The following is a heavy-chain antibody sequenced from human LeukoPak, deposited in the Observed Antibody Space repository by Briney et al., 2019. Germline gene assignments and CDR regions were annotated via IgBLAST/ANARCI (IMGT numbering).Heavy chain of an antibody. Sequence: PGGSLRLSCAASGFTFSSYSMNWVRQAPGKGLEWVSSISSSSSYIYYADSVKGRFTISRDNAKNSLYLQMNSLRAEDTAVYYCARDPEYGDPFDYWGQGTLVTVSS. D-gene: IGHD4-17*01. CDR2: ISSSSSYI. V-gene: IGHV3-21*01. CDR3: ARDPEYGDPFDY. J-gene: IGHJ4*02. CDR1: GFTFSSYS.